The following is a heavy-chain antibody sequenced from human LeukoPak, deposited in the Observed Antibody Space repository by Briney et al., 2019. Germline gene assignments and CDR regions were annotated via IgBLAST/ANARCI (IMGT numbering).Heavy chain of an antibody. Sequence: PGGSLRLSCAASGFTFSSYGMHWVRQAPGKGLEWVAVISYDGSNKYYADSVKGRFTISRDNSKNALYLQMNSLRAKDTAVYYCAKDPGGELPILYYYYGMDVWGQGTTVTVSS. V-gene: IGHV3-30*18. J-gene: IGHJ6*02. D-gene: IGHD1-26*01. CDR3: AKDPGGELPILYYYYGMDV. CDR1: GFTFSSYG. CDR2: ISYDGSNK.